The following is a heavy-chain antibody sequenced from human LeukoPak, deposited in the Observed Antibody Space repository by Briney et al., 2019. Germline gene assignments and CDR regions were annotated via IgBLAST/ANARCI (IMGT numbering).Heavy chain of an antibody. D-gene: IGHD5-18*01. Sequence: PGGCLRLSCAASGFTVSSNYMSWVRQAPGKGLEWVSLIYSGGRIFYADSVKGRFIISTDNSKNTLYLQMNSLRAEDTAVYYCASGFSYGKVDYWGQGTLVTVSS. V-gene: IGHV3-66*01. CDR3: ASGFSYGKVDY. CDR1: GFTVSSNY. CDR2: IYSGGRI. J-gene: IGHJ4*02.